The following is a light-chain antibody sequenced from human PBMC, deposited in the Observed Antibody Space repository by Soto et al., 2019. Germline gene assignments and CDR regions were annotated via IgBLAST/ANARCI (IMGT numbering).Light chain of an antibody. CDR2: GAS. CDR3: QQYNNWPLT. CDR1: QSVSSN. J-gene: IGKJ4*01. V-gene: IGKV3-15*01. Sequence: DIVMTQSPAPLSVSPGERATLSCKASQSVSSNLAWYQQRPGQAPKLLIYGASTRATGIPARFSGSGSGTECTLTISSLQSEDFAVYYCQQYNNWPLTLGGGTKVDIK.